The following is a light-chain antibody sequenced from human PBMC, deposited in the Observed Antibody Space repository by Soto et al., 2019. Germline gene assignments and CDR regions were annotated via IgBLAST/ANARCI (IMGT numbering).Light chain of an antibody. CDR3: FSYAGSYSVV. CDR1: SSDVGGYNY. V-gene: IGLV2-11*01. Sequence: QSALTQPRSVSESPGQSVTISCTGTSSDVGGYNYVSWYQQHPGKAPKLMIYDVSKRPSGVPDRFSGSKSGNRASLTISGLQAEDEADYYCFSYAGSYSVVFGGGTKLTVL. J-gene: IGLJ2*01. CDR2: DVS.